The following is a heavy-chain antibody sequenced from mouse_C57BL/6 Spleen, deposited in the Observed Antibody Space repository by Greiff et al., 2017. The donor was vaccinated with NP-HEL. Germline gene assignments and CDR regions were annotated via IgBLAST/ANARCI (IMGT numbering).Heavy chain of an antibody. Sequence: EVQLQQSGPGMVKPSQSLSLTCTVTGYSITSGYDWHWIRHFPGNKLEWMGYISYSGSTNYNPSLKSRISITHDTSKNHFFLKLNSVTTEDTATYYCARGGRDYAMDYWGQGTSVTVSS. CDR2: ISYSGST. CDR1: GYSITSGYD. J-gene: IGHJ4*01. V-gene: IGHV3-1*01. CDR3: ARGGRDYAMDY.